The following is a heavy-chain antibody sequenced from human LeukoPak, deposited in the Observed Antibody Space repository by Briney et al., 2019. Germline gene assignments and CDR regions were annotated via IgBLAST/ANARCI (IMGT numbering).Heavy chain of an antibody. J-gene: IGHJ3*02. CDR1: GFTFRSYA. CDR2: IDVDGSST. Sequence: GGSLRLSCAASGFTFRSYAMTWVRQAPGKGLVWVSRIDVDGSSTSYADSVKGRFTISRDNAKNTLYLQMNSLRAEDTAVYYCARVSTVTTFDIWGQGTMVTVSS. V-gene: IGHV3-74*01. D-gene: IGHD4-17*01. CDR3: ARVSTVTTFDI.